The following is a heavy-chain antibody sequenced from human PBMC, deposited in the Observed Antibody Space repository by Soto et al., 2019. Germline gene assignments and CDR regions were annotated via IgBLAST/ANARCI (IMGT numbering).Heavy chain of an antibody. J-gene: IGHJ6*02. V-gene: IGHV4-31*03. CDR3: ARERRGYDILTGYRYYYGMDV. Sequence: PSETLSLTCTVSGGSISSGGYYWSWIRQHPGKGLEWIGYIYYSGSTYYNPSLKSRVTISVDTSKNQFSLKLSSVTAADTAVYYCARERRGYDILTGYRYYYGMDVWGQGTTVTVSS. CDR2: IYYSGST. CDR1: GGSISSGGYY. D-gene: IGHD3-9*01.